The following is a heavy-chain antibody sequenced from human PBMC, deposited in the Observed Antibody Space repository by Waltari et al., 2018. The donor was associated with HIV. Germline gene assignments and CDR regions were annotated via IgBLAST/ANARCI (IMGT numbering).Heavy chain of an antibody. CDR2: ISRDNREA. D-gene: IGHD2-2*01. Sequence: VRLMESGGGLVEPGGSLTISCAASGFTFTHYTMNWIRHIPGKGLEWSAAISRDNREAYLIDSMKGRFTISRDNAANSVFLHMDRLRVDDTARYFCVRDDPGYEPIDYWGRGTLVTVSS. J-gene: IGHJ4*02. V-gene: IGHV3-21*02. CDR1: GFTFTHYT. CDR3: VRDDPGYEPIDY.